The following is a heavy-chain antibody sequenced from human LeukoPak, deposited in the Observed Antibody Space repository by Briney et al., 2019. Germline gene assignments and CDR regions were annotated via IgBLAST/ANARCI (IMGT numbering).Heavy chain of an antibody. V-gene: IGHV3-23*01. CDR2: ISSSGGST. CDR3: AKRNSNYFFDY. D-gene: IGHD1/OR15-1a*01. Sequence: GGSLRLSCAASGFTFSNSAMSWVRQAPGKWLEWVSAISSSGGSTYYADSVKGRFTISRDNSKNMLYLQMNSLRAEDTAVYYCAKRNSNYFFDYWGQGTLVTVSS. J-gene: IGHJ4*02. CDR1: GFTFSNSA.